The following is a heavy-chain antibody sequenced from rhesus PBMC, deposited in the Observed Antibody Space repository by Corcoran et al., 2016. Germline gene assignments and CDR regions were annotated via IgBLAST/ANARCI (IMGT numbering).Heavy chain of an antibody. CDR2: IARHTQIP. CDR3: VREDCSGTYCYERSLYV. CDR1: GGSFSSYW. Sequence: QVQLQESGPGLVKPSETLSLTCAVSGGSFSSYWWGGIRQLPGKGLEGVGGIARHTQIPQHPPSHKSRAAMSDGQAQNQFALKLGSVVDADTAVYSCVREDCSGTYCYERSLYVLGRGVLVTVSS. J-gene: IGHJ5-2*02. D-gene: IGHD2-27*01. V-gene: IGHV4S18*01.